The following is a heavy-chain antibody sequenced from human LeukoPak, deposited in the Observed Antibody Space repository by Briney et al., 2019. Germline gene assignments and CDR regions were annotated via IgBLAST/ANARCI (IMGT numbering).Heavy chain of an antibody. J-gene: IGHJ1*01. Sequence: GGSLRLSCAASGFTVSSNYMSWVRQAPGKGLEWVSVIYSGGSTYYADSVKGRFTISRDNSKNTLYLQMNSLRAEDTAVYYCAKAATVTTPFQHWGQGTLVTVSS. CDR2: IYSGGST. CDR1: GFTVSSNY. CDR3: AKAATVTTPFQH. V-gene: IGHV3-53*01. D-gene: IGHD4-17*01.